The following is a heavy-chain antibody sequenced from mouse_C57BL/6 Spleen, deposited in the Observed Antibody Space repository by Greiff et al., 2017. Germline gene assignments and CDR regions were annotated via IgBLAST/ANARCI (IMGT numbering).Heavy chain of an antibody. Sequence: QVQLQQSGAELVKPGASVKVSCKASGYTFTSYWMHWVKQRPGQGLEWIGRIHPSDSDTNYNQKFKGKATLTVDKSSSTAYMQLSSLTSEDSAVYYCAIVHDGGDAMDYWGQGTSVTVSS. CDR2: IHPSDSDT. D-gene: IGHD2-3*01. J-gene: IGHJ4*01. CDR3: AIVHDGGDAMDY. V-gene: IGHV1-74*01. CDR1: GYTFTSYW.